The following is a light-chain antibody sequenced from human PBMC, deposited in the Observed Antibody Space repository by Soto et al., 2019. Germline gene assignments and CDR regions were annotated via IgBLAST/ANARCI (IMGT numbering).Light chain of an antibody. J-gene: IGKJ1*01. CDR3: QQYYSYPRK. Sequence: DIQMTQSPSTLSASVGDTVTVTCRASQSVSGWLAWYQQKPGEAPKLLIYDAYNLQSGVPSRFSGSGSGTDFTLTISCLQSEDFATYYCQQYYSYPRKFGQGTKVDIK. CDR1: QSVSGW. V-gene: IGKV1-5*01. CDR2: DAY.